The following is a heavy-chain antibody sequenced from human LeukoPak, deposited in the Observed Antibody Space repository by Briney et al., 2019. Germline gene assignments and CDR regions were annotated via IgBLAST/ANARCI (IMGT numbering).Heavy chain of an antibody. CDR1: GFNFSSYS. CDR2: ISSSSSYI. Sequence: PGGSLRLSCAASGFNFSSYSMNWVRQAPGKGLEWVSSISSSSSYIYYADSVRGRFTISRDNAKNSLYLQMNGLRAEDMAVYYCARVGAPPTPVVGNHHHFDYWLQGALVTDSS. D-gene: IGHD4-23*01. CDR3: ARVGAPPTPVVGNHHHFDY. V-gene: IGHV3-21*01. J-gene: IGHJ4*02.